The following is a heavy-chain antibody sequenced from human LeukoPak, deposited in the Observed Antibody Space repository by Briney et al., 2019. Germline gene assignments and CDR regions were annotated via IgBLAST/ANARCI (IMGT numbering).Heavy chain of an antibody. J-gene: IGHJ1*01. CDR1: GGSISSYY. CDR3: AGLLKCSGGSCYSVEYFQY. Sequence: SETLSLTCTVSGGSISSYYWSWIRQPPGKGLEWIGYIYYSGSTNYNPSLKSRVTISVDTSKNQFSLKLSSVTAADTAVYYCAGLLKCSGGSCYSVEYFQYWGQGTLVTVSS. D-gene: IGHD2-15*01. CDR2: IYYSGST. V-gene: IGHV4-59*01.